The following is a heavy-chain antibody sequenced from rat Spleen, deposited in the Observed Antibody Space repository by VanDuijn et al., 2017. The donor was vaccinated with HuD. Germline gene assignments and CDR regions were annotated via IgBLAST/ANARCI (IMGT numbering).Heavy chain of an antibody. V-gene: IGHV5-25*01. CDR3: ARRGSFDY. CDR1: GFTFSDYY. Sequence: EVQLVESDGGLVQPGRSLKLSCAASGFTFSDYYMAWVRQAPTKGLEWVASITNTGGGTYYPDSVKGRFTISRDNAKSTLYLQMNSLRSEDTATYYCARRGSFDYWGQGVMVTVSS. CDR2: ITNTGGGT. J-gene: IGHJ2*01.